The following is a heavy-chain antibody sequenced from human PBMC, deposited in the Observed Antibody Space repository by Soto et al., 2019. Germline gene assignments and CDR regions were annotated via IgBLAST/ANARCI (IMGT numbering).Heavy chain of an antibody. Sequence: QVQLVQSGAEVKKPGASVKVSCKASGYTFTSYGISWVRQAPGQGLEWMGWISAYNGNTNYAQKLQGRVTMTTDTTTRTAYMELRSLRSDDTAVYYCARVSFGYDIFTGYSGGWFDPWGQGSLVTVSS. CDR2: ISAYNGNT. D-gene: IGHD3-9*01. CDR3: ARVSFGYDIFTGYSGGWFDP. J-gene: IGHJ5*02. V-gene: IGHV1-18*01. CDR1: GYTFTSYG.